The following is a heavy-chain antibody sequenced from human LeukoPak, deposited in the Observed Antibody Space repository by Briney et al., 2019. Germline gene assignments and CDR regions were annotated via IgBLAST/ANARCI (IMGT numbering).Heavy chain of an antibody. D-gene: IGHD3-22*01. V-gene: IGHV1-69*04. Sequence: AASVKVSCKSSRGTFSSYAISWVRQAPGQGLEWMGRIIPILGIANYAQKFQGRVTITADKSTSTAYMELSSLRSEDTAVYYCASGYDSSGYELYYFDYWGQGTLVTVSS. CDR1: RGTFSSYA. CDR3: ASGYDSSGYELYYFDY. J-gene: IGHJ4*02. CDR2: IIPILGIA.